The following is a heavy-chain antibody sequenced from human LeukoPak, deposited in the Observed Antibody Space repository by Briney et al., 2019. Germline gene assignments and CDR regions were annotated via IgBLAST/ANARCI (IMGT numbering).Heavy chain of an antibody. V-gene: IGHV4-39*07. Sequence: SETLSLTCTVSGGSISSSSYYWGWIRQPPGKGREWIGSIYYSGSTYYNPSLKRRVTISVDTSKNQCSLRLSSVPAAHTAVYYCARSLSGLDSGDRWRQGTLVTVPS. D-gene: IGHD5-12*01. CDR3: ARSLSGLDSGDR. CDR1: GGSISSSSYY. CDR2: IYYSGST. J-gene: IGHJ5*02.